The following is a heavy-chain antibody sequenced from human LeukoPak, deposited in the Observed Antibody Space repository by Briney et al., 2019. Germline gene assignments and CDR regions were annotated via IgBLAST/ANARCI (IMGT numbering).Heavy chain of an antibody. J-gene: IGHJ4*02. CDR1: GYTFTGYY. Sequence: GASVKVSCKASGYTFTGYYMHWVRQAPGRGLEWMGWINPNSGGTNYAQKFQGRVTMTRDTSISTAYMELSRLRSDDTAVYYCARDWGVHFGWLFDSEYYFDYWGQGTLVTVSS. CDR2: INPNSGGT. CDR3: ARDWGVHFGWLFDSEYYFDY. D-gene: IGHD3-9*01. V-gene: IGHV1-2*02.